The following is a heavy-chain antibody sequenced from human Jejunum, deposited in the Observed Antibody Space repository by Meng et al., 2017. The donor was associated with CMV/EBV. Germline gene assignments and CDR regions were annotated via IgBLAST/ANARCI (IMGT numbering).Heavy chain of an antibody. CDR2: ISSSSSYI. CDR1: GFHFSSYN. V-gene: IGHV3-21*01. Sequence: VRRVDSGGGLVKPGGSMRFSCIGSGFHFSSYNMNWVRQAPGKGLEWVSSISSSSSYINYADSVKGRFTISRDNAKNSLYLQMNSLRVEDTAIYYCARDIDHWGQGTLVTVSS. CDR3: ARDIDH. J-gene: IGHJ5*02.